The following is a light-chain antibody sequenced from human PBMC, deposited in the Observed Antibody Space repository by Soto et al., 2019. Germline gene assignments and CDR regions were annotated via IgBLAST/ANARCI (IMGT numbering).Light chain of an antibody. Sequence: DIQMTQSPSTLSASVGDRVTITCRASQSISNWLAWYQQKPGKAPKVLIYEASNLESGVPSRFSGSGSGTEFTLTISILQPDDFATYYCQHYKGFGQGTKLEIK. CDR3: QHYKG. V-gene: IGKV1-5*03. CDR1: QSISNW. J-gene: IGKJ2*01. CDR2: EAS.